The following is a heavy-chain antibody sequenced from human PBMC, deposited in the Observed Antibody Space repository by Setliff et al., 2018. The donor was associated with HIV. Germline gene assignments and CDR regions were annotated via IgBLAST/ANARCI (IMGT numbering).Heavy chain of an antibody. J-gene: IGHJ4*02. V-gene: IGHV1-2*06. CDR3: ARDIPPFPHFDH. Sequence: ASVKVSCKASGYTFTGYYMHWVRQAPGQGLEWMGRINPNSGGTNYAQKFQGRVTMTRDTSISTAYMELNSLRADDTAVYYCARDIPPFPHFDHWGQGTLVTVPS. CDR1: GYTFTGYY. CDR2: INPNSGGT.